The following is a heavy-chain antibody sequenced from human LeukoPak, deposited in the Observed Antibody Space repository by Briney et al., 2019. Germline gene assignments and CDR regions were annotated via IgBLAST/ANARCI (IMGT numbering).Heavy chain of an antibody. CDR2: IKEDGSDK. Sequence: GGSLRLSCAASGFTFSTYWMKWVRPARGKGLEWVASIKEDGSDKYYVDSVKGRLSISRDNAKNSLYLQMNSLRTEDTAVYYCAKGGHYNFDYWGQGTLVTVSS. J-gene: IGHJ4*02. CDR1: GFTFSTYW. CDR3: AKGGHYNFDY. V-gene: IGHV3-7*01. D-gene: IGHD4-11*01.